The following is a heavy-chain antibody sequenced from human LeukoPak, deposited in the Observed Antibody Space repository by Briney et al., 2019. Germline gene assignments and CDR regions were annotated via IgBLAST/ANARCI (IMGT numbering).Heavy chain of an antibody. V-gene: IGHV3-21*04. J-gene: IGHJ6*02. CDR2: ISSTSSYI. Sequence: GGSLRLSCAASGFTFNTYSMNWVRQAPGKGLEWVSSISSTSSYIYYADSVKGRFTISRDNSKNTLYLQMNSLRAEDTAVYYCAKNYYGSGSYPYYYYYYGMDVWGQGTTVTVSS. CDR1: GFTFNTYS. D-gene: IGHD3-10*01. CDR3: AKNYYGSGSYPYYYYYYGMDV.